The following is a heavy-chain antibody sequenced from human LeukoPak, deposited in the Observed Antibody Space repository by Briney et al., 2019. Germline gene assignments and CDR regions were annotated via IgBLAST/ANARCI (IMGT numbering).Heavy chain of an antibody. CDR1: GGSISSSSYF. J-gene: IGHJ5*02. D-gene: IGHD6-13*01. CDR2: IYYSGTT. CDR3: ARQLSSWPIGS. V-gene: IGHV4-39*01. Sequence: SETLSLTSTISGGSISSSSYFWRGIRQPPGKGREWIATIYYSGTTYYNPSLKRRGTVCADTSKKQLSLKLTAVTAADTSVDNCARQLSSWPIGSWGQGTLVTASS.